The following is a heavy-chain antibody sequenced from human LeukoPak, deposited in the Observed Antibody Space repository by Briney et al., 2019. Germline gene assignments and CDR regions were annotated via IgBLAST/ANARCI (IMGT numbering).Heavy chain of an antibody. CDR2: ISSSSSTI. Sequence: PGGSLRLSCAASGFTFSTYNMNWVHQAPGKGLEWVSYISSSSSTIYYADSVKGRFTISRDNAKNSLYLQMNSLRAEDTAVYYCARAFRDVIFDSWGQGTLVTVSS. D-gene: IGHD5-24*01. CDR1: GFTFSTYN. V-gene: IGHV3-48*04. J-gene: IGHJ4*02. CDR3: ARAFRDVIFDS.